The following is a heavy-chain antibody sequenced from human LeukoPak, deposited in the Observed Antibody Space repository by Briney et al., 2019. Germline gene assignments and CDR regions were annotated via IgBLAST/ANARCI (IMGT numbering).Heavy chain of an antibody. CDR3: ASHSGWYADFDY. CDR2: ISSSSSYI. V-gene: IGHV3-21*01. J-gene: IGHJ4*02. Sequence: GGSLRLSCAAFGFTFSSYSMNWVRQAPGKGLEWVSSISSSSSYIYYADSVKGRFTISRDNAKNSLYLQMNSLRAEDTAVYYCASHSGWYADFDYWGQGTLVTVSS. D-gene: IGHD6-19*01. CDR1: GFTFSSYS.